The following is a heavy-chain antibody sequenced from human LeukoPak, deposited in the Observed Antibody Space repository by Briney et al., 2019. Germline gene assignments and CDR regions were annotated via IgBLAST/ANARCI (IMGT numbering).Heavy chain of an antibody. CDR3: ATSPLWFGELSHRY. CDR2: ISSSSSTI. J-gene: IGHJ4*02. Sequence: PGGSLRLSCAASGFTFSSYSMNWVRQAPGKGLEWVSYISSSSSTIYYADSVKGRFTISRDNAKNSLYLQMNSLRAEDTAVYYCATSPLWFGELSHRYWGQGTLVTVSS. V-gene: IGHV3-48*04. CDR1: GFTFSSYS. D-gene: IGHD3-10*01.